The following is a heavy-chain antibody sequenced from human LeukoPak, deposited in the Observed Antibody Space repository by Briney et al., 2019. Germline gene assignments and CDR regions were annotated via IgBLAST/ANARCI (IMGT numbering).Heavy chain of an antibody. V-gene: IGHV3-9*01. CDR2: ISWNSGSI. J-gene: IGHJ4*02. CDR3: AKGDDFWSGYYHY. Sequence: GRSLRLSRAASGFTFDDYAMHWVRQAPGKGLEWVSGISWNSGSIGYADSVKGRFTISRDNAKNSLYLQMNSLRAEDTALYYCAKGDDFWSGYYHYWGQGTLVTVSS. D-gene: IGHD3-3*01. CDR1: GFTFDDYA.